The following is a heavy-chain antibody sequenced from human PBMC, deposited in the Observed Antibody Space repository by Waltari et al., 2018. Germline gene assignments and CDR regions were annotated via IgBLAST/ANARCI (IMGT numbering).Heavy chain of an antibody. Sequence: QVQLVQSAAEVKKPGASVKVSCKASGYSFTAYHINWVRQDPGQGIEWRGWINPRNGGTHVAQKVQGRVSRTRDTSTTTADMELSRLTSDDTAFYYCATEYTLMGAGSGQTPAFDFWGQGALVTVSS. D-gene: IGHD1-26*01. J-gene: IGHJ4*02. V-gene: IGHV1-2*02. CDR2: INPRNGGT. CDR3: ATEYTLMGAGSGQTPAFDF. CDR1: GYSFTAYH.